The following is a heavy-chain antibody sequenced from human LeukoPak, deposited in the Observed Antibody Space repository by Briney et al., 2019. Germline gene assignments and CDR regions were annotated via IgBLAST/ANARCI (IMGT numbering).Heavy chain of an antibody. V-gene: IGHV6-1*01. CDR2: TYYRSNWYN. Sequence: SQTLSLTCAISGDSFSSNSATWDWIRQTPSRGLEWLGRTYYRSNWYNDYAVSVKTRIIINPDTAKNQFSLQLKSVTPEHTAVYYCARDQSWTTCFDIWAQGTIVTVPS. CDR3: ARDQSWTTCFDI. CDR1: GDSFSSNSAT. J-gene: IGHJ3*02. D-gene: IGHD2/OR15-2a*01.